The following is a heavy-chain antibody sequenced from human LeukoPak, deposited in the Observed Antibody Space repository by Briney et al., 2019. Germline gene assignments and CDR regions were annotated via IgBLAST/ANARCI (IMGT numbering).Heavy chain of an antibody. J-gene: IGHJ4*02. CDR2: INSSGGTT. Sequence: GGSLRLACAASGFAFSTYAMTWVRQAPGKGLEWVSDINSSGGTTNYADSVKGRFTISRDNSKNTLYLQMNSLRAEDTAVYYCAKDRGYWGQGTLVTVSS. CDR3: AKDRGY. CDR1: GFAFSTYA. V-gene: IGHV3-23*01.